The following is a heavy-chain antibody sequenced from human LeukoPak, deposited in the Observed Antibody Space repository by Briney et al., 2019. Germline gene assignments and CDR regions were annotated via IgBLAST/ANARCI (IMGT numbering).Heavy chain of an antibody. Sequence: ASVKVSCEASGYTFTAYYIHWVRQAPGQGLEWMGWINPNTGGTNFAQRFQGRVTMTRDTSINTAYMELSSLRSDDTAMYCCAREGAPQLSSYFDHWGQGTLVTVSS. D-gene: IGHD1-1*01. CDR1: GYTFTAYY. J-gene: IGHJ4*02. CDR2: INPNTGGT. V-gene: IGHV1-2*02. CDR3: AREGAPQLSSYFDH.